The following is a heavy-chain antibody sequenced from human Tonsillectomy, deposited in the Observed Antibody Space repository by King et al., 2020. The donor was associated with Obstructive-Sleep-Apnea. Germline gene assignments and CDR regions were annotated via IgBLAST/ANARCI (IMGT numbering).Heavy chain of an antibody. J-gene: IGHJ4*02. V-gene: IGHV4-34*01. CDR2: INHSGST. D-gene: IGHD1-26*01. CDR1: GESFSGCY. Sequence: VQLQQWGPGLLKPSETLSLTCAVYGESFSGCYWTWIRQPPGKGLEWIGEINHSGSTIYSPSLKSRVTISVDTSKNQFSLHLSTVTAADTAVYYCARLRAGQGSNAFDYWGQGTLVTVSS. CDR3: ARLRAGQGSNAFDY.